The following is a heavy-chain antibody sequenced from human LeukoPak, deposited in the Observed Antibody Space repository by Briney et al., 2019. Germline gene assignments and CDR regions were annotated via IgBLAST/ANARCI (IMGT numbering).Heavy chain of an antibody. CDR2: MNSDGSRT. CDR3: ARGNPLGHL. Sequence: PGGSLRLSCAASAFTLSSYWMHWVRQAPGKGLVWVSHMNSDGSRTDYADSVKGRFTVSRDNAKNTVYLQMNSLRAEDTAAYYCARGNPLGHLWGQGALVTVSS. D-gene: IGHD3-16*01. V-gene: IGHV3-74*01. J-gene: IGHJ5*02. CDR1: AFTLSSYW.